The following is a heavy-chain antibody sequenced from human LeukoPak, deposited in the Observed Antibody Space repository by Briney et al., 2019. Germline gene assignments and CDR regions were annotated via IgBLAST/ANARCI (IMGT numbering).Heavy chain of an antibody. CDR2: VSNGGVTT. CDR1: GFTFGSYA. V-gene: IGHV3-23*03. J-gene: IGHJ4*02. D-gene: IGHD6-13*01. CDR3: VKPSSGSGSSFAFDS. Sequence: PGESLRLSCAASGFTFGSYAMSWARQIPGKSLEWVSIVSNGGVTTYYADSVRGRFTISRDNSRNMLYLQMSSLRAEDTAVYYCVKPSSGSGSSFAFDSWGQGTLVTVSS.